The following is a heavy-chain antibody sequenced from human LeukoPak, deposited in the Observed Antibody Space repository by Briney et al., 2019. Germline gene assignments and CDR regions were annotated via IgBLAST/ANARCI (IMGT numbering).Heavy chain of an antibody. CDR2: INHSGST. CDR1: GGSFSGYY. Sequence: MPSETLSLTCAVYGGSFSGYYWSWIRQPPGKGLEWIGEINHSGSTNYNPSLKSRVTISVDTSKNQFSLKLSSVTAADTAVYYCARGYSCGYDPWGQGTLVTVSS. D-gene: IGHD6-19*01. CDR3: ARGYSCGYDP. V-gene: IGHV4-34*01. J-gene: IGHJ5*02.